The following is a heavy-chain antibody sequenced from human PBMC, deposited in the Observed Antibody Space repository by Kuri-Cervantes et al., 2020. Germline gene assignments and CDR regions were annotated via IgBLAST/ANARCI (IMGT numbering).Heavy chain of an antibody. D-gene: IGHD3-22*01. Sequence: GGSLRLSCAASGFTFSSYGMHWVRQAPGKGLEWVAVISYDGSNKYYADSVKGRFTISRDNSKNSLYLQMNSLRDGDTAVYYCASTYYDSSGYSYFDYWGQGTLVTVSS. CDR2: ISYDGSNK. CDR1: GFTFSSYG. J-gene: IGHJ4*02. V-gene: IGHV3-30*03. CDR3: ASTYYDSSGYSYFDY.